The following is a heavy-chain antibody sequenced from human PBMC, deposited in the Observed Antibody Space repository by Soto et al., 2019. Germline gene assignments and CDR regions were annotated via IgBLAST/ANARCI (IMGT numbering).Heavy chain of an antibody. V-gene: IGHV4-39*01. J-gene: IGHJ6*02. Sequence: SETLSLTCTVSGGSISSSSSYWAWIRQPPGKGLEWIGSIYNSGRTYYNPSLNSRVTVSVDTSKNQFSLKVTSVTAADTAVYYCARLHGYCISSSCHGHYAMDVWGQGTTVTVSS. CDR1: GGSISSSSSY. CDR3: ARLHGYCISSSCHGHYAMDV. CDR2: IYNSGRT. D-gene: IGHD2-2*01.